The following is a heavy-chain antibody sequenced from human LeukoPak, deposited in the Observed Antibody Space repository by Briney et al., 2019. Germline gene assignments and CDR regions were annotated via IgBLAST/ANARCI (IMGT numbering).Heavy chain of an antibody. D-gene: IGHD6-13*01. CDR2: VDPEDGET. Sequence: ASVKVSCKVSGYTFTDYYMHWVQQAPGKGLEWMGLVDPEDGETIYAEKFQGRVTITADTSTGTAYIELSSLRSEDTAVYYCAISREQQLPWGQGTLVTVSS. CDR3: AISREQQLP. V-gene: IGHV1-69-2*01. J-gene: IGHJ4*02. CDR1: GYTFTDYY.